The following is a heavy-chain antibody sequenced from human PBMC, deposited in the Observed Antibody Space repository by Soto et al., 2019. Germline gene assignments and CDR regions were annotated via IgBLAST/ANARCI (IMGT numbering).Heavy chain of an antibody. CDR2: IIPIFGTA. CDR3: ARDGRDDSSGYYQGSFDY. D-gene: IGHD3-22*01. J-gene: IGHJ4*02. V-gene: IGHV1-69*13. Sequence: GASVKVSCKASGGTFSSYAISWARQAPGQGLEWMGGIIPIFGTANYAQKFQGRVTITADESTTTAYMDLSSLRSEDTAVYYCARDGRDDSSGYYQGSFDYWGQGTLVTVSS. CDR1: GGTFSSYA.